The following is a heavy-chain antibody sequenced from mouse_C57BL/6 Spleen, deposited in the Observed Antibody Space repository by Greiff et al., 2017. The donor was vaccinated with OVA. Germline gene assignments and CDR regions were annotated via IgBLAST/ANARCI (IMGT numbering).Heavy chain of an antibody. Sequence: QVHVKQSGAELARPGASVKLSCKASGYTFTSYGISWVKQRTGQGLEWIGEIYPRSGNTYYNEKFKGKATLTADKSSSTAYMELRSLTSEDSAVYFCARSAVYAMDYWGQGTSVTVSS. CDR1: GYTFTSYG. V-gene: IGHV1-81*01. CDR3: ARSAVYAMDY. CDR2: IYPRSGNT. J-gene: IGHJ4*01.